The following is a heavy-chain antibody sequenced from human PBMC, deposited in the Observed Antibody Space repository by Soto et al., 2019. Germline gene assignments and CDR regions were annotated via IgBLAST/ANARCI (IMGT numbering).Heavy chain of an antibody. D-gene: IGHD3-10*01. CDR3: ARPVWFGESPAGY. Sequence: QVQLVESGGGVVQPGRSLRLSCAASGFTFSSYGMHWVRQAPGKGLEWVAVIWYDGSNKYYADSVKGRFTISRDNSKNTLYLQMNSLRAEDTAVYYCARPVWFGESPAGYWGQGTLVTVSS. CDR1: GFTFSSYG. CDR2: IWYDGSNK. J-gene: IGHJ4*02. V-gene: IGHV3-33*01.